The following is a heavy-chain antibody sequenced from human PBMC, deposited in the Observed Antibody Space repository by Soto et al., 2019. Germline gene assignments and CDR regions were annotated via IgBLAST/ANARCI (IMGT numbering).Heavy chain of an antibody. Sequence: ASVKVSCKASGYTFTGYYMNWVRQAPGQGLEWMGWINPNSGGTNYAQKFQGWVTMTRDTSISTAYMELSRLRSDDTAVYDCTSSADIYGMDVWGQGTTVTVSS. J-gene: IGHJ6*02. CDR2: INPNSGGT. D-gene: IGHD2-15*01. V-gene: IGHV1-2*04. CDR1: GYTFTGYY. CDR3: TSSADIYGMDV.